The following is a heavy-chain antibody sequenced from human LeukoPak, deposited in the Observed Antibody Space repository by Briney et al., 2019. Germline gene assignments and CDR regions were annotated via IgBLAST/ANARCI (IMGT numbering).Heavy chain of an antibody. CDR1: GITLSNYG. CDR2: LSGSGGST. V-gene: IGHV3-23*01. CDR3: AKRGVVIRVILVGFHKEAYYFDS. Sequence: GGSLRLSCAVSGITLSNYGMSWVRQAPGKGLEWVAGLSGSGGSTYYADSVKGRFTISRDNPKNTLYLQMNSLRAEDTAVYFWAKRGVVIRVILVGFHKEAYYFDSWGQGALVTVSS. D-gene: IGHD3-22*01. J-gene: IGHJ4*02.